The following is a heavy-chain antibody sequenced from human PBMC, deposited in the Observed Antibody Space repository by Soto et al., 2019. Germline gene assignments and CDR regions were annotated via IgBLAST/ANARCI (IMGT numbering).Heavy chain of an antibody. CDR1: GYDFSSYW. CDR3: ARHGWTLTTKNPLDI. Sequence: GESLKISCQGSGYDFSSYWIAWVRQMPGKGLEWMAIIYPNDSDIKYSPSFQGQVTISADKSTSTAYLQWSSLKASDTAIYYCARHGWTLTTKNPLDIWGQGTLVTVS. V-gene: IGHV5-51*01. D-gene: IGHD4-4*01. CDR2: IYPNDSDI. J-gene: IGHJ4*02.